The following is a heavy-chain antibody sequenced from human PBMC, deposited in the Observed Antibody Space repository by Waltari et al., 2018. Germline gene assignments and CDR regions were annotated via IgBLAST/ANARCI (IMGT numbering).Heavy chain of an antibody. CDR3: AREEDTTYYFDY. V-gene: IGHV4-39*07. CDR1: GGSISSSSYY. J-gene: IGHJ4*02. D-gene: IGHD2-15*01. Sequence: QLQLQESGPGLVKPSETLSLTCTVSGGSISSSSYYWGWARQPPGKGLEWIGSIYYSGSTYYNPSLKSRVTISVDTSKNQFSLKLSSVTAADTAVYYCAREEDTTYYFDYWGQGTLVTVSS. CDR2: IYYSGST.